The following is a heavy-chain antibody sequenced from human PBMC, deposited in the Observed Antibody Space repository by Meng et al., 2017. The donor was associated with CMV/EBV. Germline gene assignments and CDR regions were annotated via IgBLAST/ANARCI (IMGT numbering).Heavy chain of an antibody. CDR3: AKDRCSTTSCPLDY. D-gene: IGHD2-2*01. CDR2: ISGSGGTT. CDR1: GFTFSSYA. Sequence: GESLKISCAASGFTFSSYAMSWVRQAPGQGLEWVSFISGSGGTTYYADSVEGRFTISSDNSGNTLYLQMSSLRVEDTAIYYCAKDRCSTTSCPLDYWGQGTLVTVSS. V-gene: IGHV3-23*01. J-gene: IGHJ4*02.